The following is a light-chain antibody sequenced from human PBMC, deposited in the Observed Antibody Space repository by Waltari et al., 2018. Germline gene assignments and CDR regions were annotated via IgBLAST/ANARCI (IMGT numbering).Light chain of an antibody. CDR2: GAS. J-gene: IGKJ2*01. V-gene: IGKV3-15*01. CDR1: QSVSSN. CDR3: QQYNNWPLT. Sequence: EIVMTQSPATLSVSPGERATLSCRASQSVSSNLAWYQQKPGQAPRPLIYGASTRATGTPARFSGSGSGTEFTLTISSLQSEDFAVYYCQQYNNWPLTFGQGTKLEIK.